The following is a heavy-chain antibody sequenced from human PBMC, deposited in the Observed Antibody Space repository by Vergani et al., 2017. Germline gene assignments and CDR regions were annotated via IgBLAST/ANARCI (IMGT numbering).Heavy chain of an antibody. Sequence: QVQLVQSGAEVKKPGSSVKVSCKASGGTFSSYTISWVRQAPGQGLEWMGRIIPILGIANYAQKFQGRVTITADKSTSTAYMELSSLRAEDTAVYYCAKPRTPAKIAAPWYYYYGMDVWGQGTTVTVSS. J-gene: IGHJ6*02. CDR1: GGTFSSYT. CDR3: AKPRTPAKIAAPWYYYYGMDV. D-gene: IGHD6-13*01. V-gene: IGHV1-69*02. CDR2: IIPILGIA.